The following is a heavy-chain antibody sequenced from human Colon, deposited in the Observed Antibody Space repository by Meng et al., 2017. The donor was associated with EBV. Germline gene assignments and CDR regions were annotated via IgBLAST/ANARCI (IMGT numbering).Heavy chain of an antibody. J-gene: IGHJ4*02. D-gene: IGHD5-24*01. Sequence: QVHLQESGPGLVKPSGXLSLTCVVSGGSISSSYWWTWVRQSPGKGLEWIGEMYHSGTTNYNPSLKSRVTISMGKSNNQLSPKLNSVTAADTAVYYCATQESRDGHNPYWGQGTLCNVSS. V-gene: IGHV4-4*02. CDR2: MYHSGTT. CDR1: GGSISSSYW. CDR3: ATQESRDGHNPY.